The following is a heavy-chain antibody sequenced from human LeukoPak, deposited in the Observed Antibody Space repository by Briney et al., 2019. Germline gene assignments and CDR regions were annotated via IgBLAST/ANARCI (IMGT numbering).Heavy chain of an antibody. V-gene: IGHV3-30*18. CDR3: AKGGPPRMTAGIFDY. J-gene: IGHJ4*02. Sequence: PGGSLRLSCAASGFTFSSYAMHWVRQAPGKGLEWVAVISYDGSNNYYTDSVKGRFTISRDNSRNTLYLQMNSLRTEDTAVYYCAKGGPPRMTAGIFDYWGQGTLVTVSS. D-gene: IGHD1-14*01. CDR2: ISYDGSNN. CDR1: GFTFSSYA.